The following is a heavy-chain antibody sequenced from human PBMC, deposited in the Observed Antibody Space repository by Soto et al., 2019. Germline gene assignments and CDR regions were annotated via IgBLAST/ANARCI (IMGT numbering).Heavy chain of an antibody. Sequence: WETLSLTCTVSGGSISSYYWSWIRQPAGKGLEWIGRIYNSGVTTYNPSLMSRVTLSVDTSKNHFSLKLTSVSAADTAVYYCARDGSDSYGSDVWGQGTTVTVSS. CDR3: ARDGSDSYGSDV. J-gene: IGHJ6*02. CDR2: IYNSGVT. V-gene: IGHV4-4*07. D-gene: IGHD6-25*01. CDR1: GGSISSYY.